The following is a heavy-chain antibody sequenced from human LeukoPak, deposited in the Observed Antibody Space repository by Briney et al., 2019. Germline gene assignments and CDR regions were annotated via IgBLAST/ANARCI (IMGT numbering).Heavy chain of an antibody. D-gene: IGHD2-2*01. CDR3: ARDNCSSTSCYSYYYYGMDA. V-gene: IGHV3-53*01. CDR2: IYSGGST. J-gene: IGHJ6*02. CDR1: GFTVSGNY. Sequence: GGSLRLSCVASGFTVSGNYMSWVRQAPGEGLEWVSVIYSGGSTYYADSVKGRFTISRDKSKNTLYLQMNSLRAEDTAVYYCARDNCSSTSCYSYYYYGMDAWGQGTTVTVSS.